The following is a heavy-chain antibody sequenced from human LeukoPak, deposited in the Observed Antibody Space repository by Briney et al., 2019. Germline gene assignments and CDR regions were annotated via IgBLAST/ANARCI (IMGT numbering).Heavy chain of an antibody. Sequence: GVSVKVSFKASGYTFTGYYMHWVRQAPGQGLEWMGWVNPNSGGTNYAQEFQGRVTMTRDTSISTAYMELSRLTSDDTAVYYCARVNPRGDSLGWFDPWGQGTLVAVSS. CDR1: GYTFTGYY. J-gene: IGHJ5*02. CDR2: VNPNSGGT. V-gene: IGHV1-2*02. CDR3: ARVNPRGDSLGWFDP. D-gene: IGHD4-17*01.